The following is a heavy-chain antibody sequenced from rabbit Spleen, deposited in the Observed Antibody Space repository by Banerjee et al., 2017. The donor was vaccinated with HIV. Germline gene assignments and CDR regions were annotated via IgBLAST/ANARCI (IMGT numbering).Heavy chain of an antibody. CDR2: IYAGSSGDT. V-gene: IGHV1S40*01. D-gene: IGHD1-1*01. J-gene: IGHJ4*01. CDR3: ARDLVAVIGWNFNL. CDR1: GFSFSSHYY. Sequence: QSLEESGGDLVKPGASLTLTCTASGFSFSSHYYMCWVRQAPGKGLEWIACIYAGSSGDTYCASWAKGRFTISKTSSTTVTLQMTSLTAADTATYFCARDLVAVIGWNFNLWGPGTLVTVS.